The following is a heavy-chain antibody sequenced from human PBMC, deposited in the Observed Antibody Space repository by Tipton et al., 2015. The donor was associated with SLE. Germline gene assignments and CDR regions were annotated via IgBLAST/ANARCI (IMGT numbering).Heavy chain of an antibody. CDR1: GDSISGQY. Sequence: TLSLTCTVSGDSISGQYWSWIRQPPGKGLEWIGYIYYSGTTNYNPSLKRRVTISVDTSKNQFSLKLSSVTAADTAVYYCARVVAAAPYCYYGMDVWGQGTTVTVSS. V-gene: IGHV4-59*08. CDR3: ARVVAAAPYCYYGMDV. D-gene: IGHD6-13*01. CDR2: IYYSGTT. J-gene: IGHJ6*02.